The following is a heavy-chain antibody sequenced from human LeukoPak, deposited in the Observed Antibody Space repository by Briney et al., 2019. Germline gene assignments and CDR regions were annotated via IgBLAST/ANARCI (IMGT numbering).Heavy chain of an antibody. CDR1: GFTFSSYG. D-gene: IGHD2-21*02. CDR3: AKDGVCGGDCQGNWFDP. Sequence: GGSLRLSCAASGFTFSSYGMHWVRQAPGKGLEWVAVISYDGSNKYYADSVKGRFTISRDNSKNTLYLQMNSLRAEDTAVYYCAKDGVCGGDCQGNWFDPWGQGTLVTVSS. J-gene: IGHJ5*02. CDR2: ISYDGSNK. V-gene: IGHV3-30*18.